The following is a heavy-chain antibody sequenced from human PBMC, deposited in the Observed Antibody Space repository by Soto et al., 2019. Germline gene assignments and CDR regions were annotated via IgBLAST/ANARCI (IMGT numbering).Heavy chain of an antibody. CDR3: ARGDCSGGSCYSVDI. CDR1: GGSISSINW. J-gene: IGHJ3*02. V-gene: IGHV4-4*02. Sequence: PSETLSLTCAVSGGSISSINWWSWVRQPPGKGLEWIGEIYHSGSTNYNPSLKSRVTISVDNSKNQFSLKLSSVTAADTSVYYCARGDCSGGSCYSVDIWGQGTMVTVSS. D-gene: IGHD2-15*01. CDR2: IYHSGST.